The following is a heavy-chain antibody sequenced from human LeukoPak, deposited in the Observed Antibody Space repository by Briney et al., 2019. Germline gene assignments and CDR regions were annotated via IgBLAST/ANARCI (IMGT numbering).Heavy chain of an antibody. Sequence: SEPLSLTCTVSGGSISSYYWSWIRQPAGKGLEWIGRIYTSGSTTYNPSLKSRVTMSVDTSKNQFSLKLSSVTAADTAVYYCARLPYYYDSSGYSLSYYYGMDVWGQGTTVTVPS. CDR1: GGSISSYY. D-gene: IGHD3-22*01. CDR2: IYTSGST. J-gene: IGHJ6*02. CDR3: ARLPYYYDSSGYSLSYYYGMDV. V-gene: IGHV4-4*07.